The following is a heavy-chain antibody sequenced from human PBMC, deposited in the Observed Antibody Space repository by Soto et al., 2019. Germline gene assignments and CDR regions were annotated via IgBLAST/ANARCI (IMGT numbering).Heavy chain of an antibody. CDR1: GFSLSTAGVT. D-gene: IGHD2-2*01. Sequence: GSGPTLVNPTQTLTLTCTVSGFSLSTAGVTLGWIRQPPGKAPEWLALGHEYSPSLEDRLTFTKDTSRNQVVLTVTNVDPADTATYYCIHRQDTSRGPIYWGQGIPVTVSS. CDR3: IHRQDTSRGPIY. J-gene: IGHJ4*02. V-gene: IGHV2-5*01. CDR2: GHE.